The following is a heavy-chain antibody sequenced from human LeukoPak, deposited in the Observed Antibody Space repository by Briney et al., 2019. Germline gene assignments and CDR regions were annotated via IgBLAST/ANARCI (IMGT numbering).Heavy chain of an antibody. D-gene: IGHD3-10*01. CDR2: IYHSGST. Sequence: SETLSLTCAVSGGSISSSNWWSWVRQPPGKGLEWIGEIYHSGSTNYNPSLKSRVTISVDKSKNQFSLKLSSVTAADTAVYYCARESARSYGSGSYCFDYWGQGTLVTVSS. CDR3: ARESARSYGSGSYCFDY. J-gene: IGHJ4*02. V-gene: IGHV4-4*02. CDR1: GGSISSSNW.